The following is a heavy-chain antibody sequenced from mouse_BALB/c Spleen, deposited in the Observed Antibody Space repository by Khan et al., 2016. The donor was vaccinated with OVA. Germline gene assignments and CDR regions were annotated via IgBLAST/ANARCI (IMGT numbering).Heavy chain of an antibody. J-gene: IGHJ4*01. V-gene: IGHV2-6-5*01. CDR2: IWGGGST. Sequence: QVQLKQSGPGLVAPSQNLSITCTVSGFSLSDYGVSWIRQPPGKGLEWLGVIWGGGSTYYNSALKSRLNISKDNSKSQVFLKMSRLQSDDTAMFDCAKGVWSYYYTVDYWGQGTSVTVSS. CDR1: GFSLSDYG. CDR3: AKGVWSYYYTVDY.